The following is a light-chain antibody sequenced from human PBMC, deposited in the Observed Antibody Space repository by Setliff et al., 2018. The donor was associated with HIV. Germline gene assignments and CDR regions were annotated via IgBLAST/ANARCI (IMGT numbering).Light chain of an antibody. J-gene: IGKJ4*01. V-gene: IGKV4-1*01. CDR3: QQYYSTPLT. Sequence: DIVMTQSPDSLAVSLGERATINCKSSQSVLYSSNNKNQLAWYQQKPGQPPKLLIYWASTRQSGVPDRFRASGSGTDFTLTISNLQTEDVAIYYCQQYYSTPLTFGGGTKVDIK. CDR2: WAS. CDR1: QSVLYSSNNKNQ.